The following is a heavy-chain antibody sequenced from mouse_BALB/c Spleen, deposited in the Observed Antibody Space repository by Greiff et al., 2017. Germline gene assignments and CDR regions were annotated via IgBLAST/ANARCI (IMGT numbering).Heavy chain of an antibody. J-gene: IGHJ3*01. V-gene: IGHV14-3*02. CDR1: GFNIKDTY. D-gene: IGHD1-1*01. Sequence: EVQLQQSGAELVKPGASVKLSCTASGFNIKDTYMHWVKQRPEQGLEWLGRIDPANGNTKYDPKFQGKATITADTASNTSYLQLSSLTSEDTAVYYCATYYGIRAWFAYWGQGTLVTVSA. CDR2: IDPANGNT. CDR3: ATYYGIRAWFAY.